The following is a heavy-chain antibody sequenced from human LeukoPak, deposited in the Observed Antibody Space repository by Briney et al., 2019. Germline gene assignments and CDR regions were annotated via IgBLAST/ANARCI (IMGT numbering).Heavy chain of an antibody. Sequence: EASVKVSCKASGGTFSSYAISWVRQAPGQGLEWMGGIIPIFGTANYAQKFQGRVTIITDESTSTAYMELSSLRYEDTAVYYCARDMKSSVGSSGYYYWDYWGQGTLVTVSS. CDR2: IIPIFGTA. D-gene: IGHD3-22*01. CDR1: GGTFSSYA. CDR3: ARDMKSSVGSSGYYYWDY. J-gene: IGHJ4*02. V-gene: IGHV1-69*05.